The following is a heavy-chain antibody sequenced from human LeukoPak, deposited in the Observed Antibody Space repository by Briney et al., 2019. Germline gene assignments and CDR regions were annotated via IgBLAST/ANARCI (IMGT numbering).Heavy chain of an antibody. D-gene: IGHD3-16*02. J-gene: IGHJ1*01. Sequence: SETLSLTCAVYGGSFSGYYWSWIRQPPGKGLEWIGEINHSGSTNYNPSLKSRVTISVDTSKNQFSLKLSSVTAADTAVYYCAREGGGSNRCLDWGQGTLVTVSS. CDR2: INHSGST. CDR1: GGSFSGYY. V-gene: IGHV4-34*01. CDR3: AREGGGSNRCLD.